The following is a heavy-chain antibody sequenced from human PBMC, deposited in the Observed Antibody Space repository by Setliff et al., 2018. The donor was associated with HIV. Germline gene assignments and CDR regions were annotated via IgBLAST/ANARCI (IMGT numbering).Heavy chain of an antibody. J-gene: IGHJ1*01. CDR2: ISSTGNTI. D-gene: IGHD5-12*01. V-gene: IGHV3-48*01. CDR3: GRVTGGYSGFASF. Sequence: GGSLRLSCAASGFTFSFYSMNWVRQAPGKGLEWISYISSTGNTIYYADSVRGRFTISRDSAKNSLYLEMNSLRAEDAGVYYCGRVTGGYSGFASFWGQGTLVTVSS. CDR1: GFTFSFYS.